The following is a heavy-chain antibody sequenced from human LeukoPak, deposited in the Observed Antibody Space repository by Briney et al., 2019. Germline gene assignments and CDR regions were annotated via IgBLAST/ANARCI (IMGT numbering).Heavy chain of an antibody. CDR3: ARVLYQLLPLYGMDV. Sequence: ASVNVSCKASGYTFTSYGISWVRQAPGQGLEWMGWISAYNGNTNYAQKLQGRVTMTTDTSTSTAYMELRSLRSDDTAVYYCARVLYQLLPLYGMDVWGQGTTVTVSS. CDR1: GYTFTSYG. J-gene: IGHJ6*02. D-gene: IGHD2-2*01. V-gene: IGHV1-18*01. CDR2: ISAYNGNT.